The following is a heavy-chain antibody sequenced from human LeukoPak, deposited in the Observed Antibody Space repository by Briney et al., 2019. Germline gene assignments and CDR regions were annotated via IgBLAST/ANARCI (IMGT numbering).Heavy chain of an antibody. CDR1: GGSISSSGYY. CDR3: ARHEYSGSYYGLSWFDP. Sequence: SETLSLTCTVSGGSISSSGYYWGWIRRPPWKGLEWIASIYYSGSTYYNPSLKSRVTISVDTSKNQLSLKLSSLTAADTAVYYCARHEYSGSYYGLSWFDPWGQGTLVTVSS. D-gene: IGHD1-26*01. J-gene: IGHJ5*02. CDR2: IYYSGST. V-gene: IGHV4-39*01.